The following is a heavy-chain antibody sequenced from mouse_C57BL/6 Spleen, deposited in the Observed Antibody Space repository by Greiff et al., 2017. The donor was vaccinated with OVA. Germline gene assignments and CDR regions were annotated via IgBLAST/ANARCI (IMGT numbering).Heavy chain of an antibody. J-gene: IGHJ2*01. CDR3: ARDGSSGALDY. Sequence: VQLQQPGPELVKPGASVKISCKASGYTFTDYYMNWVKQSPGKSLEWIGDINPNNGGTSYNQKFKGKATLTVDKSSSTAYMELRSLTSEDSAVYYCARDGSSGALDYWGQGTTLTVSS. D-gene: IGHD1-1*01. CDR1: GYTFTDYY. V-gene: IGHV1-26*01. CDR2: INPNNGGT.